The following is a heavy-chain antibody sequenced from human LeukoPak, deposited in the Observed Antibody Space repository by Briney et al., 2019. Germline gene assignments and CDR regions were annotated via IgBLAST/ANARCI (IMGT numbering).Heavy chain of an antibody. J-gene: IGHJ4*02. CDR3: ARTGAIDQLANHFDD. CDR1: GGTFSSYA. CDR2: IIPIFGTA. Sequence: SVKVSCKASGGTFSSYAINWLRHAPGQGLEWMRGIIPIFGTANYAQKFQGRVTITADESTSTAYMELSSLRSEDTAVYYCARTGAIDQLANHFDDWGQGTLVTVSS. D-gene: IGHD6-13*01. V-gene: IGHV1-69*01.